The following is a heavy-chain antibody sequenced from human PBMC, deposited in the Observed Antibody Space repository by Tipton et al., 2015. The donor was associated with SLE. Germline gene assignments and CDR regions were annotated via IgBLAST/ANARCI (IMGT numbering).Heavy chain of an antibody. J-gene: IGHJ3*02. V-gene: IGHV4-59*01. CDR1: GFTFSSYA. CDR2: IYYSGST. CDR3: GGGYSSSSGAFDI. D-gene: IGHD6-6*01. Sequence: LRLSCAASGFTFSSYAMSWVRQAPGKGLEWIGYIYYSGSTNYNPSLKSRVTISVDTSKNQFSLKLSPVTAADTAVYYCGGGYSSSSGAFDIWGQGTMVTVSS.